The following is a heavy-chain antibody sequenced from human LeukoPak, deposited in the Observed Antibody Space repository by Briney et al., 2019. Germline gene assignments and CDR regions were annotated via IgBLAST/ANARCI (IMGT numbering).Heavy chain of an antibody. D-gene: IGHD3-10*01. J-gene: IGHJ4*02. Sequence: PGRSLRLSCAASGFTFSSYGMHWVRQAPGKGLEWVAVISYDGSNKYYADSVKGRFTISRDNSKNTLYLQMNSLRAEDTAVYYCAKDNYYGSGLYWGQGTLVTVSS. V-gene: IGHV3-30*18. CDR1: GFTFSSYG. CDR3: AKDNYYGSGLY. CDR2: ISYDGSNK.